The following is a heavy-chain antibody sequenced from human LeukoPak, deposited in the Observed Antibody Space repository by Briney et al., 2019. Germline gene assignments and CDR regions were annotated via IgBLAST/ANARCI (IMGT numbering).Heavy chain of an antibody. CDR2: ISWNSGSI. Sequence: GGSLRLSCAASGFTFYDYAMHWVRHAPGKGLEWVSGISWNSGSIGYADSVKGRFTISRDKAKNSLYLQMNSLRAEDMALYYCAKNLLRKTAAGKRDAFDIWGQGTRVTVSS. J-gene: IGHJ3*02. V-gene: IGHV3-9*03. CDR3: AKNLLRKTAAGKRDAFDI. D-gene: IGHD6-13*01. CDR1: GFTFYDYA.